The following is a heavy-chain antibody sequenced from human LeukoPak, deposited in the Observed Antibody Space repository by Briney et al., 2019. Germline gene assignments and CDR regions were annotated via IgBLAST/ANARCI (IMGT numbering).Heavy chain of an antibody. D-gene: IGHD2-2*01. Sequence: GGSLRLSCAASGFTFSSYAMHWVRQAPGKRLEWVAVISYDGSNKYYADSVKGRFTISRDNSKNTLYLQMNSLRAEDTAVYYCARDQYCSSTSCSPPSYYYGMDVWGKGTTVTVSS. CDR1: GFTFSSYA. CDR3: ARDQYCSSTSCSPPSYYYGMDV. J-gene: IGHJ6*04. V-gene: IGHV3-30*04. CDR2: ISYDGSNK.